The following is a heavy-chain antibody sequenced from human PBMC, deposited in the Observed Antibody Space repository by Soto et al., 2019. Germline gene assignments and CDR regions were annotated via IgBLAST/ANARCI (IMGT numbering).Heavy chain of an antibody. Sequence: LRLSCAASGFTFSSYAMSWVRQAPGKGLEWVSAISGSGGSTYYADSVKGRFTISRDNSKNTLYLQMNSLRAEDTAVYYCVKGREYYDFWSGSPPFDYWGQGTLVTVSS. V-gene: IGHV3-23*01. J-gene: IGHJ4*02. CDR1: GFTFSSYA. CDR2: ISGSGGST. D-gene: IGHD3-3*01. CDR3: VKGREYYDFWSGSPPFDY.